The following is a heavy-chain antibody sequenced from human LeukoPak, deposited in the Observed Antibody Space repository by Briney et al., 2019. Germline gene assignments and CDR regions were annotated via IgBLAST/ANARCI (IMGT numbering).Heavy chain of an antibody. CDR3: ARAVVAATVLYFDY. J-gene: IGHJ4*02. Sequence: SVKVSCKASGGTFSSYAISWVRQAPGQGLEWMGRIIPILGIANYAQKFQGRVTITADKSTSTAYMELSSLRSEDTAVYYCARAVVAATVLYFDYWGQGTLVTVSS. D-gene: IGHD2-15*01. CDR2: IIPILGIA. V-gene: IGHV1-69*04. CDR1: GGTFSSYA.